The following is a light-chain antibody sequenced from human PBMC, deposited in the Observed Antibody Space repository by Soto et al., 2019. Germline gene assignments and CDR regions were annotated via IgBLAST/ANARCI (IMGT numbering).Light chain of an antibody. Sequence: ESVLTQSPGTLSLSPWERATLSCRASQSVSSSYLAWYQQKPGQAPRLLIYGASSRATGIPDRFSGSGSGTDFTLNISILEPEDVAVYYCQQDGSFGQGTKVEI. CDR3: QQDGS. J-gene: IGKJ1*01. CDR2: GAS. V-gene: IGKV3-20*01. CDR1: QSVSSSY.